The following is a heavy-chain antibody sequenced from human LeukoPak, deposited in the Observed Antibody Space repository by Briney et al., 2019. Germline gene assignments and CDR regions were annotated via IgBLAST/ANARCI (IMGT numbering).Heavy chain of an antibody. J-gene: IGHJ4*02. V-gene: IGHV3-11*01. CDR3: ARDHRSGSYRDH. CDR1: GFTFSDYY. D-gene: IGHD1-26*01. CDR2: ISSSGSTI. Sequence: RGSLRLSCAASGFTFSDYYMSWIRQAPGKGLEWVSYISSSGSTIYYADSVKGRFTISRDNAKNSLYLQMNSLRAEDTAVYYCARDHRSGSYRDHWGQGTLVTVSS.